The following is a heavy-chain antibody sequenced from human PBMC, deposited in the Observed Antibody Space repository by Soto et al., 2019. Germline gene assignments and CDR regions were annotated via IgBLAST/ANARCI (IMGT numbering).Heavy chain of an antibody. CDR2: ISGGFGST. D-gene: IGHD2-8*01. CDR1: GFSFSSYA. CDR3: ASRSATVLSLTY. V-gene: IGHV3-23*01. Sequence: PGGSLRLSCVASGFSFSSYAMNWVRQAPGKGLEWVSTISGGFGSTYYADSVQGRFTVSRDNSKNTLYLQMNSLRAEDTAVYYCASRSATVLSLTYWGPGTQVTVSS. J-gene: IGHJ4*02.